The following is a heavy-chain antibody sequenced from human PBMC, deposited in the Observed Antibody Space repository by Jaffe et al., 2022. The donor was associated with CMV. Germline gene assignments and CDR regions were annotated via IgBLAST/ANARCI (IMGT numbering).Heavy chain of an antibody. Sequence: EVQLVESGGGLVKPGGSLRLSCAASGFTFSNAWMSWVRQAPGKGLEWVGRIKSKTDGGTTDYAAPVKGRFTISRDDSKNTLYLQMNSLKTEDTAVYYCTTDQDRIVGATEDAFDIWGQGTMVTVSS. D-gene: IGHD1-26*01. CDR2: IKSKTDGGTT. J-gene: IGHJ3*02. CDR1: GFTFSNAW. V-gene: IGHV3-15*01. CDR3: TTDQDRIVGATEDAFDI.